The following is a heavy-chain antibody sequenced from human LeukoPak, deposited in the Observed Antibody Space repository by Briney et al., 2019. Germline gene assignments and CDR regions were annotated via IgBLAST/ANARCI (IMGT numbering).Heavy chain of an antibody. Sequence: PSETLSLTCTVSGYSISSGYYWGWIRQPPGKGLEWIGSIYHSGSTYYNPSLKSRVTISVDTSKNQFSLKLSSVTAADTAVYYCARPHYSDACDIWGQGTMVTVSS. J-gene: IGHJ3*02. D-gene: IGHD3-10*01. V-gene: IGHV4-38-2*02. CDR2: IYHSGST. CDR1: GYSISSGYY. CDR3: ARPHYSDACDI.